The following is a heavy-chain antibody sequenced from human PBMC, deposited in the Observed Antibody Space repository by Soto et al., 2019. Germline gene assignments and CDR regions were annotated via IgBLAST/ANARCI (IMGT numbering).Heavy chain of an antibody. Sequence: GGSLRLSCAASGFAFNIYAIHWVRQSPGKGLEWVAVISHDGTNRYYTDSVRGRFTISRDNSKNTVYLEMDSLRADDTAVYYCARSSGVPTPDFDYWGQGTLVTVSS. V-gene: IGHV3-30-3*01. CDR1: GFAFNIYA. D-gene: IGHD3-3*01. J-gene: IGHJ4*02. CDR3: ARSSGVPTPDFDY. CDR2: ISHDGTNR.